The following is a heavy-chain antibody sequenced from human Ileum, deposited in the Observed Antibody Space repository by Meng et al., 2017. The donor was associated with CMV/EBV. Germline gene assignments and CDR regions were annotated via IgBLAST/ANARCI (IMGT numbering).Heavy chain of an antibody. Sequence: SLKISCVASGFSFDEYGMHWVRQAPGKVLEWVASINWNSGSICYADSVQGRFTISRDNAKKSLYLQMSNLRAEDTALSYCVKDIAAGLMTFGLKDHGYSMDVWGQGTMVTVSS. D-gene: IGHD3-16*01. J-gene: IGHJ6*02. CDR3: VKDIAAGLMTFGLKDHGYSMDV. CDR1: GFSFDEYG. CDR2: INWNSGSI. V-gene: IGHV3-9*01.